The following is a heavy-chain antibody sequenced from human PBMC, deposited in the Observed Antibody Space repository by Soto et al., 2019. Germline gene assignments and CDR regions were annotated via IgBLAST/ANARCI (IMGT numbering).Heavy chain of an antibody. V-gene: IGHV4-34*01. Sequence: QVQLQQWGAGLLKPSETLSLTCTVNGGSLTGYYWSWIRQPPGKGLEWIGEVKDGGSTNYSPSLRGRVSISAYTSKNHFSLRLNSVTAADTAVYSCARGQEGIVATHWDQGALVPVSS. CDR2: VKDGGST. CDR3: ARGQEGIVATH. CDR1: GGSLTGYY. J-gene: IGHJ4*02. D-gene: IGHD5-12*01.